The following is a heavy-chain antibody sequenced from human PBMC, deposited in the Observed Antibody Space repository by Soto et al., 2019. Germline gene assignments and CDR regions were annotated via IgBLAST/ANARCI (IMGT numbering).Heavy chain of an antibody. D-gene: IGHD6-13*01. CDR2: IYSGGST. V-gene: IGHV3-53*01. CDR3: ARVNTVPDSIAAAGRNYFDY. Sequence: GGSLRLSCAASGFTVSSNYMSWVRQAPGKGLEWVSVIYSGGSTYYADSVKGRFTISRDNSKNTLYLQMNSLRAEDTAVYYCARVNTVPDSIAAAGRNYFDYWGQGTLVTVSS. CDR1: GFTVSSNY. J-gene: IGHJ4*02.